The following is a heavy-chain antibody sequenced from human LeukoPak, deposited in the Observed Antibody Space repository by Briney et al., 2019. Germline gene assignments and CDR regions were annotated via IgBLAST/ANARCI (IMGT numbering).Heavy chain of an antibody. Sequence: GGSLRLSCAASGFTFSSNWMHWVRQAPGKGLVWVSCINSDGSSTNYADSVKGRFTISRDNAKNTLYLQMNSLRAEDTAVYYCARGAHGSGSYYRSYYFDYWGQGTLVTVSS. D-gene: IGHD3-10*01. V-gene: IGHV3-74*01. CDR2: INSDGSST. J-gene: IGHJ4*02. CDR3: ARGAHGSGSYYRSYYFDY. CDR1: GFTFSSNW.